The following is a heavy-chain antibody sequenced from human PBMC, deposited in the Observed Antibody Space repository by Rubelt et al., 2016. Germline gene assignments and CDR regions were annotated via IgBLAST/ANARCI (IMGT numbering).Heavy chain of an antibody. Sequence: QVQLVQSGAEVKKPGASVKVSCKASGYTFTSYGVSWVRQAPGQGFEWMGWISAYNGNTNYAQKLQGRVTMTTDTSTSTAYMELSSLRSEDTAVYYCARGPLYDDFWSGADYWGQGTLVTVSA. D-gene: IGHD3-3*01. CDR3: ARGPLYDDFWSGADY. CDR2: ISAYNGNT. CDR1: GYTFTSYG. V-gene: IGHV1-18*01. J-gene: IGHJ4*02.